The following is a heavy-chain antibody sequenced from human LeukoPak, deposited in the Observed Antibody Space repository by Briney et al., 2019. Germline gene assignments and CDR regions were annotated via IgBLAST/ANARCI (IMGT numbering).Heavy chain of an antibody. CDR1: GFTFSSYG. CDR3: ARASGAWYSSGWYYFDY. J-gene: IGHJ4*02. V-gene: IGHV3-30*02. Sequence: GGSLRLSCAASGFTFSSYGMHWVRQAPGKGLEWVAFIRYDGSNKYYADSVKGRFTISRDNSKNALYLQMNSLRAEDTAVYYCARASGAWYSSGWYYFDYWGQGTLVTVSS. CDR2: IRYDGSNK. D-gene: IGHD6-19*01.